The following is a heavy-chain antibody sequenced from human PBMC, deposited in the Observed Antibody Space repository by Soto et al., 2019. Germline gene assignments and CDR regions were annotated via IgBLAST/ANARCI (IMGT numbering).Heavy chain of an antibody. CDR3: ARNWLTRGESYYYYYMDV. CDR2: IYYSGST. V-gene: IGHV4-59*01. Sequence: SETLSLTCTVSVGSISSYYWSWIRQPPGKGLEWIGYIYYSGSTNYNPSLKSRVTISVDTSKNQFSLKLSSVTAADTAVYYCARNWLTRGESYYYYYMDVWGKGTTVTVSS. CDR1: VGSISSYY. D-gene: IGHD3-16*01. J-gene: IGHJ6*03.